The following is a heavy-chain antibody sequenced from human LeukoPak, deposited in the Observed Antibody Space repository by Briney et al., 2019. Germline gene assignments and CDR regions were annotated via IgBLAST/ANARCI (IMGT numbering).Heavy chain of an antibody. CDR2: INPNSGGT. CDR3: ARDPEMVTETTLIFYYYGMDV. Sequence: ASVTVSCKASGYTFTGFYMHWVRQAPGQGLEWMGWINPNSGGTSYAQKFQGRVTMTRDTSISTSYMELSRLTSDDTAVYYCARDPEMVTETTLIFYYYGMDVWGQGTTVTVSS. J-gene: IGHJ6*02. CDR1: GYTFTGFY. D-gene: IGHD4-17*01. V-gene: IGHV1-2*02.